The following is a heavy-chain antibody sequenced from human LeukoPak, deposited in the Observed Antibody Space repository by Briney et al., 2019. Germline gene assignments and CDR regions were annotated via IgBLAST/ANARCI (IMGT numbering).Heavy chain of an antibody. D-gene: IGHD3-3*01. V-gene: IGHV1-18*01. CDR2: ISAYNGNI. J-gene: IGHJ4*02. Sequence: ASVRVSCKASGYTFISYGITWVRQAPGQGLEWLGWISAYNGNIDYAQKLQGRVTLTTDTSTSTAYMEVRSLRSDDTAVYYCASMSGYYPSYYFDYWGQGTLVTVSS. CDR1: GYTFISYG. CDR3: ASMSGYYPSYYFDY.